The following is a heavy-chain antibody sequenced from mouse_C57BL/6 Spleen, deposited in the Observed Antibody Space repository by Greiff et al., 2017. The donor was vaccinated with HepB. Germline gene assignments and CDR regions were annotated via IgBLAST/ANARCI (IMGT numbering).Heavy chain of an antibody. CDR1: GYTFTSYW. J-gene: IGHJ1*03. Sequence: VQLQQPGAELVRPGSSVKLSCKASGYTFTSYWMDWVKQRPGQGLEWIGNIYPSDSETHYNQKFKDKATLTVDKSSSTAYMQLSSLTSEDSAVYYCARSGWGYGSSYWYFDVWGTGTTVTVSS. CDR3: ARSGWGYGSSYWYFDV. CDR2: IYPSDSET. V-gene: IGHV1-61*01. D-gene: IGHD1-1*01.